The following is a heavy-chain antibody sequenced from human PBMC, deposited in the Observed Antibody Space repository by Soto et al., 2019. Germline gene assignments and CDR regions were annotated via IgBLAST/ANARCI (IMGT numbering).Heavy chain of an antibody. CDR2: IYYSGST. V-gene: IGHV4-59*01. J-gene: IGHJ4*02. D-gene: IGHD5-12*01. CDR3: ARVWGDIYSGYSGYTESYFDY. Sequence: QVQLQESGPGLVKPSETLSLTCTVSGGSISSYYWSWIRQPPGKGLEWIGYIYYSGSTNYNPSLKSRVTISVDTSKNQFSLKLSSVTAADTAVYYCARVWGDIYSGYSGYTESYFDYWGQGTLVTVSS. CDR1: GGSISSYY.